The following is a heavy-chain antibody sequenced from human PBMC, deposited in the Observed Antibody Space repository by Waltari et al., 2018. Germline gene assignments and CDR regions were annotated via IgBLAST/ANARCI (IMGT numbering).Heavy chain of an antibody. Sequence: QVQLQESGPGLVKPSETLSLICSVSGDSITNYYWSWVRQPPGKGLEWIGYIAYRGSTRYNPSLKSRATISVDTSKKQFSLRLGSVTAADTAIYYCARSYDFWSGYPLHYWGQGTLVTVSS. D-gene: IGHD3-3*01. J-gene: IGHJ4*02. V-gene: IGHV4-59*01. CDR1: GDSITNYY. CDR2: IAYRGST. CDR3: ARSYDFWSGYPLHY.